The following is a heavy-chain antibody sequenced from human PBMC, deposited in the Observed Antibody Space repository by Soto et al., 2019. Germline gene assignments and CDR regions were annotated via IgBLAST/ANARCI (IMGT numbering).Heavy chain of an antibody. Sequence: EVQLVESGGGLVQPGGSLRLSCAASGLIFSDYHMDWVRQAPGKGLEWVGRIRRKANSYTTEYAASVKGRFTISRDDSKNSLYLQMNNLKSEDTAVYYCAMLGGWSGGSSGMDVWGQGTTVTVSS. CDR3: AMLGGWSGGSSGMDV. V-gene: IGHV3-72*01. D-gene: IGHD6-19*01. CDR1: GLIFSDYH. J-gene: IGHJ6*02. CDR2: IRRKANSYTT.